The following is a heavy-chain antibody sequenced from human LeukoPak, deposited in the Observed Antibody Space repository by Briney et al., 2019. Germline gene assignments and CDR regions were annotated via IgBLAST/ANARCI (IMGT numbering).Heavy chain of an antibody. Sequence: GGSLRLSCAASGFTFSSYSMNWVRQAPGKGLEWVSSISSSSSYIYYADSVKGRFTISRDNAKNTLYLQMNSLRAEDTAVYYCARVAAAGNVGTDDWFDPWGQGTLVTVSS. D-gene: IGHD6-13*01. CDR3: ARVAAAGNVGTDDWFDP. J-gene: IGHJ5*02. V-gene: IGHV3-21*01. CDR2: ISSSSSYI. CDR1: GFTFSSYS.